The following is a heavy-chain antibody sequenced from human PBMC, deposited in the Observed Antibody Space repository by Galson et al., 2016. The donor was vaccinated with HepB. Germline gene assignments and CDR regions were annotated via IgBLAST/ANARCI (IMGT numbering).Heavy chain of an antibody. CDR1: GFVFSTYL. Sequence: SLRLSCAASGFVFSTYLMTWVRQAPGRGLEWVANIKHDGGEKYYVESVKGRFIISRDNAQDSLYLQMNSLRAEDTAVYYCARWYHDFWSAYYNPQHTYYFDSWGQGTLVTVSS. CDR3: ARWYHDFWSAYYNPQHTYYFDS. J-gene: IGHJ4*02. V-gene: IGHV3-7*01. D-gene: IGHD3-3*01. CDR2: IKHDGGEK.